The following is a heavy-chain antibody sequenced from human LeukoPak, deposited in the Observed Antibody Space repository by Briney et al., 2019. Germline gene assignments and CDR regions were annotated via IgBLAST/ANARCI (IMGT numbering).Heavy chain of an antibody. CDR3: VKEGRSLQTY. V-gene: IGHV3-7*03. Sequence: GGSLRLSLAASVFMFTSNWMSWVRLAPWKGLEWVANIKEDGTETYYVDSVKGRFTISRDNAKNSLYLQMNSLRVEDTAVYYCVKEGRSLQTYWGQGTLVTVSS. CDR2: IKEDGTET. D-gene: IGHD5-24*01. CDR1: VFMFTSNW. J-gene: IGHJ4*02.